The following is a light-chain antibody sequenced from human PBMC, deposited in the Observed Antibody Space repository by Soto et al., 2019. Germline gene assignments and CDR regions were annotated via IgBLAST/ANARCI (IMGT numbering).Light chain of an antibody. V-gene: IGKV3-20*01. J-gene: IGKJ2*01. Sequence: EIVLTQSPGTLSLSPGERATLSCRASQTVSGNYLAWYQQKPRQSPRLLVYGSSDRATGIPDRFSGSGSGTDFTLTITRVEPEDFAVYYCQQYGSSPPYTFGQGTKLEIK. CDR2: GSS. CDR1: QTVSGNY. CDR3: QQYGSSPPYT.